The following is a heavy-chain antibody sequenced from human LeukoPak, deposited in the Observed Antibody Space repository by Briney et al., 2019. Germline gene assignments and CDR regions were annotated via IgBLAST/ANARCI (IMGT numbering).Heavy chain of an antibody. Sequence: GGSLRLSCAAFGFTFSDYYMSWIRQAPGKGLEWVSYISSSGSTIYYADSVKGRFTISRDNAKNSLYLQMNSLRAEDTAVYYCARDWVSGYYDSSGYAFDIWGQGTMVTVSS. V-gene: IGHV3-11*01. CDR3: ARDWVSGYYDSSGYAFDI. J-gene: IGHJ3*02. CDR1: GFTFSDYY. D-gene: IGHD3-22*01. CDR2: ISSSGSTI.